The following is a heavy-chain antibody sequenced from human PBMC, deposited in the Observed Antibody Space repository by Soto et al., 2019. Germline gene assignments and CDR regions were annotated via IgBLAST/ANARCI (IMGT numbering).Heavy chain of an antibody. V-gene: IGHV3-23*01. CDR3: AKSLGKQLVALDY. J-gene: IGHJ4*02. D-gene: IGHD6-6*01. CDR2: ISGSGGST. CDR1: GFTFSSYA. Sequence: PGGSLRLSCAAPGFTFSSYAMSWVRQAPGKGLEWVSAISGSGGSTYYADSVKGRFTISRDNSKNTLYLQMNSLRAEDTAVYYCAKSLGKQLVALDYWGQGTLVTVSS.